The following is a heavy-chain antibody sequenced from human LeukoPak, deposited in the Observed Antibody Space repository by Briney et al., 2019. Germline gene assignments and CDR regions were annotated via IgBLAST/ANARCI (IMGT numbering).Heavy chain of an antibody. D-gene: IGHD3-3*01. Sequence: GRSLRLSCAASGFTVSSNYMSWVRQAPGKGLEWVSVIYSGGSTYYADSVKGRFTISRDNSKNTLYLQMNSLRAEDTAVYYCARDRGYDFWSGPGAFDIWGQGTMVTVSS. CDR3: ARDRGYDFWSGPGAFDI. CDR2: IYSGGST. CDR1: GFTVSSNY. J-gene: IGHJ3*02. V-gene: IGHV3-53*01.